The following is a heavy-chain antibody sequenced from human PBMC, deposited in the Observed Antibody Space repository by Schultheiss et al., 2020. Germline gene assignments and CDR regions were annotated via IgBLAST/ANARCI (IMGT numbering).Heavy chain of an antibody. J-gene: IGHJ5*02. CDR1: GFTFSGSA. CDR2: INPNSGGT. D-gene: IGHD1-26*01. CDR3: ARDGRIVGAFDP. V-gene: IGHV1-2*04. Sequence: GGSLRLSCAASGFTFSGSAMHWVRQAPGQGLEWMGWINPNSGGTNYAQKFQGWVTMTRDTSISTAYMELSRLRSDDTAVYYCARDGRIVGAFDPWGQGTLVNVSS.